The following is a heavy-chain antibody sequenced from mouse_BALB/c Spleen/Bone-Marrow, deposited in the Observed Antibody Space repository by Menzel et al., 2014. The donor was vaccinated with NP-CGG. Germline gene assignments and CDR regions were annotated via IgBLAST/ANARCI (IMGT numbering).Heavy chain of an antibody. V-gene: IGHV5-17*02. Sequence: EVQLVESGGGLVQPGGSRKLSCAASGSTFSSFGMHWVRQAPEKGLEWVAYISSGSSTIYYADTVKGRFTISRDNPKNTLFLQMTSLRSEDTAMYHCARSYYGSSYYFDYWGQGITLTVSS. D-gene: IGHD1-1*01. CDR3: ARSYYGSSYYFDY. J-gene: IGHJ2*01. CDR2: ISSGSSTI. CDR1: GSTFSSFG.